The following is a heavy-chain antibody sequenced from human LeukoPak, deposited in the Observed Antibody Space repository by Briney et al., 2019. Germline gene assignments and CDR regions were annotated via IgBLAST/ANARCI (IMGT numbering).Heavy chain of an antibody. CDR3: ARDSYVDSEAVRWFDP. CDR1: GLTVSSNY. D-gene: IGHD4-17*01. J-gene: IGHJ5*02. Sequence: GGSLRLSWAASGLTVSSNYMSWVRQAPGKGLEWDSVIYRGGPTYYADSVRGRFTISRDNSKNTLYLQMNSLRPEDTAVYYCARDSYVDSEAVRWFDPWGQGTLVTVSS. CDR2: IYRGGPT. V-gene: IGHV3-66*01.